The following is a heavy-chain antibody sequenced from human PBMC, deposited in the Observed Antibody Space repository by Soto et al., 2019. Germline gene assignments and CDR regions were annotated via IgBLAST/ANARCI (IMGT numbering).Heavy chain of an antibody. CDR3: ARVRPESWYFDL. D-gene: IGHD3-10*01. CDR2: ISSSSSTI. V-gene: IGHV3-48*01. Sequence: PGGSLRLSCAASGFTFSSYSMNWVRQAPGKGLEWVSYISSSSSTIYYADSVKGRFTISRYNAKNSLYLQMNSLRAEDTAVYYCARVRPESWYFDLWGRGTLVTVSS. J-gene: IGHJ2*01. CDR1: GFTFSSYS.